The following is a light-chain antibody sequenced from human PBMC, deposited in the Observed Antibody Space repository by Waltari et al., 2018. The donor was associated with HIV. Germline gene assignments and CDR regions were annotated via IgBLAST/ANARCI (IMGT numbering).Light chain of an antibody. Sequence: VLTPSPGTLSLSPGERATLSCRASQSVNSNYLAWYQHKPGQAPRLLIYGATSRASGIPDRFRGSGSETDFTLTISRLEPEDSAVYYCQQYGRTFGQGTKVEIK. CDR3: QQYGRT. CDR1: QSVNSNY. J-gene: IGKJ1*01. V-gene: IGKV3-20*01. CDR2: GAT.